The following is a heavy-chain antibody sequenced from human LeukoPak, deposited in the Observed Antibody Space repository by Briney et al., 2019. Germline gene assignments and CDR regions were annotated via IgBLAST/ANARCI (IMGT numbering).Heavy chain of an antibody. CDR2: LHYSGT. Sequence: SETLSLTCTVSGGSISSSSYYWGWIRQPPGKGLEWIGRLHYSGTYYNPSLKSRVTISVDTSKNQFSLKLSSVTAADTAVYYCHSDSIDYWGQGTVVTVSS. D-gene: IGHD2/OR15-2a*01. J-gene: IGHJ4*02. V-gene: IGHV4-39*07. CDR3: HSDSIDY. CDR1: GGSISSSSYY.